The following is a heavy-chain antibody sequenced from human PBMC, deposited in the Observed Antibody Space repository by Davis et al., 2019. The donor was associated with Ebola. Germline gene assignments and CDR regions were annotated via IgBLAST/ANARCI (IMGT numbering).Heavy chain of an antibody. D-gene: IGHD6-13*01. CDR3: ARQLGYSSSHDY. CDR1: RGSISTYY. Sequence: MPSETLSLTCTVSRGSISTYYWSWVRQTPGKGLEWIGHIYYIWSTIYNPSFKSRVSISIDRSKNQFSLKLTSVTAADTAVYYCARQLGYSSSHDYWGQGTLVTVSS. V-gene: IGHV4-59*08. J-gene: IGHJ4*02. CDR2: IYYIWST.